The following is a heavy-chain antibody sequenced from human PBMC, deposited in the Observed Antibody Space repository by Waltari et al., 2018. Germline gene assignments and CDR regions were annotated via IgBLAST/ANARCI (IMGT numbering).Heavy chain of an antibody. CDR3: AREGGPGYSSGWAEYFQH. CDR2: TDYRSKWYN. Sequence: QVQLQQSGPGLVKPSQTLSLTCAISGDSVSSNSAAWNWIRQSPSRGLEWLGRTDYRSKWYNEYAVSVKSRITINPDTSKNQFSLQLNSVTPEDTAVYYCAREGGPGYSSGWAEYFQHWGQGTLVTVSS. D-gene: IGHD6-19*01. CDR1: GDSVSSNSAA. V-gene: IGHV6-1*01. J-gene: IGHJ1*01.